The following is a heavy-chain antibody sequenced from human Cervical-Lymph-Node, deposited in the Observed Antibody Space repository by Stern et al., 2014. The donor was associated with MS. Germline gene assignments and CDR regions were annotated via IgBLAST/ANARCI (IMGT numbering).Heavy chain of an antibody. Sequence: EVQLVESGGGLVQPGGSLRLSCAASGFTFSSYAMSWVRQAPGKGLEWVSAIRGSGGSSYYAASVKCRFTIARDKSKNTLYLQMNSLRAEDTAVYDCAMPKDIVVVVAATLDYWGQGTLVTVSS. CDR1: GFTFSSYA. D-gene: IGHD2-15*01. V-gene: IGHV3-23*04. CDR3: AMPKDIVVVVAATLDY. J-gene: IGHJ4*02. CDR2: IRGSGGSS.